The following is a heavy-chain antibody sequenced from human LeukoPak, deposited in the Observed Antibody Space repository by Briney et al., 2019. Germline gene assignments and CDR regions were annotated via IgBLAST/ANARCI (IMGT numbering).Heavy chain of an antibody. CDR3: ARHLSTIAAAEY. CDR2: IYYSGST. J-gene: IGHJ4*02. D-gene: IGHD6-13*01. V-gene: IGHV4-59*08. Sequence: NPSETLSLTCTVSGGSISSYYWSWIRQPPGKGLEWIGYIYYSGSTNYNPSLKSRVTISVDTSKNQFSLKLSSVTVADTAVYYCARHLSTIAAAEYWGQGTLVTVSS. CDR1: GGSISSYY.